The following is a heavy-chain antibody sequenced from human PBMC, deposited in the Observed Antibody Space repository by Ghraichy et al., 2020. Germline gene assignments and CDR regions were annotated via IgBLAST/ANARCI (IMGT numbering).Heavy chain of an antibody. CDR3: AKILTTSASGI. J-gene: IGHJ3*02. CDR2: ISASGGTT. D-gene: IGHD3-10*01. CDR1: GFTFSTYA. Sequence: GGSLRLSCAASGFTFSTYAMTWVRQAPGKGLEWVSSISASGGTTFYADSVRGRFTISRDNSKNTLYLQMNRVRAEDTAVYYCAKILTTSASGIWGQGTMVTVSS. V-gene: IGHV3-23*01.